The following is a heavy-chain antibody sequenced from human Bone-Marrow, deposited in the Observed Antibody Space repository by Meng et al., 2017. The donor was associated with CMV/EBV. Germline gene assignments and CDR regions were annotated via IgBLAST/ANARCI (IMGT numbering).Heavy chain of an antibody. D-gene: IGHD3-16*02. J-gene: IGHJ4*02. CDR3: AHRLSVKGYFDY. CDR1: GFSLSTSGVG. CDR2: IYWNDDK. V-gene: IGHV2-5*01. Sequence: TFSGFSLSTSGVGVGWIRQPPGKALEWLALIYWNDDKRYSPSLKSRLTITKDTSKNQVVLTMTNMDPVDTATYYCAHRLSVKGYFDYWGQGTLVTVSS.